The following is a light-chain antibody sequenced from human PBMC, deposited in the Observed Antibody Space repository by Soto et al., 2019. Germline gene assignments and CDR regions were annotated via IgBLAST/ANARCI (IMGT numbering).Light chain of an antibody. CDR1: SSNIGSTT. CDR2: NNN. V-gene: IGLV1-44*01. Sequence: QSALTQPPSASGTPGQRVTIGCSGSSSNIGSTTVKWYQQLPGTAPKLLIYNNNQRPSGVPDRFSGSKSGTSASLAISGLQSEDEADYYCAAWDDSLNGVVFGGGTQLTVL. J-gene: IGLJ3*02. CDR3: AAWDDSLNGVV.